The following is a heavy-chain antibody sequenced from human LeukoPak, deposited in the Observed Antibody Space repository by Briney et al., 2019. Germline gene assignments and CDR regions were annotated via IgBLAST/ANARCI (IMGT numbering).Heavy chain of an antibody. D-gene: IGHD1-26*01. Sequence: PGGSLRLSCAASGFTFSSYSMSWVRQAPVKGLEWVSIISGDGATTYYADSVRGRFTISRDNSKNTLYLQMNSLRGEDTALYYCAKHPPRGGNYMDYWGQGTLVTFSS. V-gene: IGHV3-23*01. CDR3: AKHPPRGGNYMDY. J-gene: IGHJ4*02. CDR2: ISGDGATT. CDR1: GFTFSSYS.